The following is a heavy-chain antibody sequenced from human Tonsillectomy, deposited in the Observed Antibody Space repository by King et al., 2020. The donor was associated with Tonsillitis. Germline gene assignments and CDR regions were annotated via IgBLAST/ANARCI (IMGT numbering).Heavy chain of an antibody. CDR1: GYTFADYY. D-gene: IGHD2-15*01. Sequence: QLVQSGAEVKKPGASVKVSCKSSGYTFADYYVHWVRQAPGQGLEWLGWINPKSGGTNYAQKLQDRVTMSADTSVRTAYMELSRLTSDDTAIYYCTRGIISGGRFDPWGQGTRVTVSS. J-gene: IGHJ5*02. V-gene: IGHV1-2*02. CDR3: TRGIISGGRFDP. CDR2: INPKSGGT.